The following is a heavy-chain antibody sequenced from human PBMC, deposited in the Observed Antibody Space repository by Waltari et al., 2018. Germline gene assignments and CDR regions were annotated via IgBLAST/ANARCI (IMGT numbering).Heavy chain of an antibody. V-gene: IGHV3-48*04. Sequence: EVQLVESGGGLVQPGGSLRLSCEASGFTFSSYSMNWVRQAPGKGLEWVSYISSISSTIYYADSVKGRFTISRDNAKNSLYLQMNSLRAEDTAVYYCARAPDAFDIWGQGTMVTVSS. J-gene: IGHJ3*02. CDR1: GFTFSSYS. CDR2: ISSISSTI. CDR3: ARAPDAFDI.